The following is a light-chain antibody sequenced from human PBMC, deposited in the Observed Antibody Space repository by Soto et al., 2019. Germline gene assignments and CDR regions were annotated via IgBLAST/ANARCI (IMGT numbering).Light chain of an antibody. CDR3: QQSYRFPKT. Sequence: VQMTQSRSSLSASVGDSLTLTCRASQTVTSYLNWYQQKPGKAPKLLIYAASTLQSGVPSRFSGSGSGTEFTLTIISLQPEDFATYYCQQSYRFPKTFGRGTKV. CDR2: AAS. CDR1: QTVTSY. J-gene: IGKJ1*01. V-gene: IGKV1-39*01.